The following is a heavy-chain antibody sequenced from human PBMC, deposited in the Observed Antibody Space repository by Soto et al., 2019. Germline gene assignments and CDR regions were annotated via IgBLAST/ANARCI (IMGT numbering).Heavy chain of an antibody. CDR1: GGSITGGFSY. D-gene: IGHD1-26*01. CDR2: IYYSGTA. CDR3: ARSFPDGTVCYMDI. V-gene: IGHV4-31*03. J-gene: IGHJ6*03. Sequence: QLQLRESGPGLVQPAQTLSLTCTVAGGSITGGFSYWTWVRQPPGKGLEWVGHIYYSGTAYSNPSLKGRFALSVDPPQNRFAPKLSSVTAAYTAIYFFARSFPDGTVCYMDIWGEGKTVSVSS.